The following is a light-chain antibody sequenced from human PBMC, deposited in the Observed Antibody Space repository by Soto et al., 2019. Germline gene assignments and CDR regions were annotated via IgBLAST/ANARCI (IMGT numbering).Light chain of an antibody. J-gene: IGKJ1*01. Sequence: EIVMTQSPATLSVSPGERATLYCRASQSVSSNLAWYQQKPGQAPRLLIYRASIRATGISDRFSGSGSGTDFTLTISRLEPEDFAVYYCQHYGASPWTFGQGTKVDIK. V-gene: IGKV3-20*01. CDR3: QHYGASPWT. CDR1: QSVSSN. CDR2: RAS.